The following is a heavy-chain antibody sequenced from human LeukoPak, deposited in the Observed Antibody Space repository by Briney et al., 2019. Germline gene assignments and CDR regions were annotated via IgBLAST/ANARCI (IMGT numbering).Heavy chain of an antibody. CDR1: GGTFSSYA. Sequence: SVKVSCKASGGTFSSYAISWVRQAPGQGLEWMGGIIPIFGTANYAQKLQGRVTMTTDTSTSTAYMELRSLRSDDTAVYYCARAGLGEFDYWGQGTLVTVSS. CDR3: ARAGLGEFDY. V-gene: IGHV1-69*05. J-gene: IGHJ4*02. D-gene: IGHD3/OR15-3a*01. CDR2: IIPIFGTA.